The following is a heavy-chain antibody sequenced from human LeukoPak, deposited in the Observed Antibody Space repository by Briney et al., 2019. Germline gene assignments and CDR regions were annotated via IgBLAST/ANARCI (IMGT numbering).Heavy chain of an antibody. CDR1: GGSISSGGYY. D-gene: IGHD2-2*01. J-gene: IGHJ5*02. V-gene: IGHV4-31*03. CDR2: IYYSGST. Sequence: SQTLSLTCTVSGGSISSGGYYWSWIRQHPGKGLEWIGYIYYSGSTYYNPSLKSRVTTSVDTSKNQFSLKLSSVTAADTAVYYCARDRGYCSSTSCYYHWFDPWGQGTLVTVSS. CDR3: ARDRGYCSSTSCYYHWFDP.